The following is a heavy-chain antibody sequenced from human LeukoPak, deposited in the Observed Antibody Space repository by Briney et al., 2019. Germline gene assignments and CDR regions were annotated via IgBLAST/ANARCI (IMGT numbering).Heavy chain of an antibody. Sequence: GGSLRLSCAASGFTFSSYAMSWVRQAPGKGLEWVSGISGSDGRTYYADSVKGRFTISRDNSKNTLYLHMNSLRAEDTAVYYCAKDDSGFDYWGQGTLVTVSS. CDR1: GFTFSSYA. CDR3: AKDDSGFDY. V-gene: IGHV3-23*01. CDR2: ISGSDGRT. D-gene: IGHD2-21*01. J-gene: IGHJ4*02.